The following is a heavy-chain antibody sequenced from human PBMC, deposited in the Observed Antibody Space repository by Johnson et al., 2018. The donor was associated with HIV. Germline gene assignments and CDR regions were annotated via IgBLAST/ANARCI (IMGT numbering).Heavy chain of an antibody. Sequence: QVQLVESGGGVVQPGRSLRLSCAASGFTFSSYGMHWVRQAPGKGLEWVSVMYGGGSTYHADSVKGRFSLSRDNSKNTVYLQMNSLSAEDTAVYYWARDRQSGGGDADAFDIWGQGTLVSVSS. CDR3: ARDRQSGGGDADAFDI. CDR2: MYGGGST. V-gene: IGHV3-NL1*01. D-gene: IGHD3-16*01. CDR1: GFTFSSYG. J-gene: IGHJ3*02.